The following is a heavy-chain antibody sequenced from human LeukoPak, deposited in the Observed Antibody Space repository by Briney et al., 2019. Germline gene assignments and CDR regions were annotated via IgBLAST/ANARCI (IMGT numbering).Heavy chain of an antibody. CDR1: GGSISSYY. V-gene: IGHV4-59*01. Sequence: PSETLSLTCTASGGSISSYYWSWIRQPPGKGLEWIGYIYYSGSTNYNPSLKSRVTISVDTSKNQFSLKLSSVAAADTAVYYCAGRSYDSSGYYRRGFDYWGQGTLVTVSS. CDR2: IYYSGST. CDR3: AGRSYDSSGYYRRGFDY. J-gene: IGHJ4*02. D-gene: IGHD3-22*01.